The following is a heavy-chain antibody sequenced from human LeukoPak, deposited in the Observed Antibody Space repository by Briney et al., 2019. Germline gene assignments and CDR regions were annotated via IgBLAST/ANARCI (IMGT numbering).Heavy chain of an antibody. Sequence: ASVKVSCKASGGTLSSYAISWVRQAPGQGLEWMGGIIPIFGTANYAQKFQGRVTITADESTSTAYMELSSLRSEDTAVYYCASDIVATMGVWGQGTLVTVSS. D-gene: IGHD5-12*01. CDR1: GGTLSSYA. CDR3: ASDIVATMGV. CDR2: IIPIFGTA. V-gene: IGHV1-69*13. J-gene: IGHJ4*02.